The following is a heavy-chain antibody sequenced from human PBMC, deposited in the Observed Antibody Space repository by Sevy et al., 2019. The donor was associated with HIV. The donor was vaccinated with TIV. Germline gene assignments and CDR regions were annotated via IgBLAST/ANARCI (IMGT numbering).Heavy chain of an antibody. CDR2: IYYSGST. CDR3: ARHVRIVATGTRIYYFDY. Sequence: SETLSLTCTVSGGSICSSSYYWGWIRQPPGKGLEWIGSIYYSGSTYYNPSLKSRLTISVDTSKKQFSLKLRCVTAAETAVYSCARHVRIVATGTRIYYFDYWGQGTLFTVS. CDR1: GGSICSSSYY. J-gene: IGHJ4*02. V-gene: IGHV4-39*01. D-gene: IGHD1-1*01.